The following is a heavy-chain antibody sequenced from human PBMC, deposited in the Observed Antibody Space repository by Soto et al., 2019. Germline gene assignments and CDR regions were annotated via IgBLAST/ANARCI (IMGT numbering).Heavy chain of an antibody. D-gene: IGHD3-10*01. V-gene: IGHV4-59*08. CDR1: GGLISRYY. J-gene: IGHJ6*03. CDR3: ARRTYYYGSGSYDYYYYYMNV. CDR2: IYYSGST. Sequence: ASETLCLTCTVSGGLISRYYWSGIRQPPGEGLEWIGDIYYSGSTNYNPSLKSRVTISVDTSKNQFSLKLSSVTAADTAVYYCARRTYYYGSGSYDYYYYYMNVWGKGTTVTVSS.